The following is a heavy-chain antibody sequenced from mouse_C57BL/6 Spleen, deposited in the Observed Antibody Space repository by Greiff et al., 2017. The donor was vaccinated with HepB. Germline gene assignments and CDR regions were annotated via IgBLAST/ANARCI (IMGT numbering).Heavy chain of an antibody. CDR2: INPYNGGT. V-gene: IGHV1-19*01. D-gene: IGHD1-1*01. J-gene: IGHJ4*01. CDR1: GYTFTDYY. Sequence: EVQLQQSGPVLVKPGASVKMSCKASGYTFTDYYMNWVKQSHGKSLEWIGVINPYNGGTSYNQKFKGKATLTVDKSSSTAYMELNSLTSEDSAVYYCARSRITTVVAYYYAMDYWGQGTSVTVSS. CDR3: ARSRITTVVAYYYAMDY.